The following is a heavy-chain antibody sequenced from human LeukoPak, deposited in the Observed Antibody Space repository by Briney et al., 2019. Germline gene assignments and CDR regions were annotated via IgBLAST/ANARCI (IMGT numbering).Heavy chain of an antibody. CDR3: ARDNPSGTDY. V-gene: IGHV3-53*01. CDR1: GFPFSSYA. CDR2: IYSGDIT. J-gene: IGHJ4*02. D-gene: IGHD1-26*01. Sequence: PGGSLRLSCAASGFPFSSYAMSWVRQAPGKGLEWVSVIYSGDITHYADSVKGRFTISRDNSKNTLYLQMNSLRAEDTAVYYCARDNPSGTDYWGQGTLVTVSS.